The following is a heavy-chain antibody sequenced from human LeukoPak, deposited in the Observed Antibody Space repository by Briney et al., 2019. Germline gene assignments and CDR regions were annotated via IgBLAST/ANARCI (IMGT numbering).Heavy chain of an antibody. CDR3: ARSDKSVANAFDV. J-gene: IGHJ3*01. CDR2: ISAKNGNT. V-gene: IGHV1-18*04. Sequence: ASVKVSCKASHYTFDNYPISWARQAPGQGLEWMGWISAKNGNTNYAQKVQGRITLTTDIRTNTAYMELRSLGSDDTAVYYCARSDKSVANAFDVWGQGTMVTVSS. D-gene: IGHD6-19*01. CDR1: HYTFDNYP.